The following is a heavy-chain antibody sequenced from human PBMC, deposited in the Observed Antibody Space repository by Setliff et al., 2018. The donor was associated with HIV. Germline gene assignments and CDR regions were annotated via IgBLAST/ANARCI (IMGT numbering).Heavy chain of an antibody. D-gene: IGHD3-22*01. V-gene: IGHV3-74*01. Sequence: GGSLRLSCAASGFTFSNYWMHWVRQAPGKGPVWVSRIAVDGSRTDYADSVKGRFTISRDNARDTAYMELRRLTSEDTAVYYCARGPGYYDSSGRDYWGQGTLVTVSS. CDR2: IAVDGSRT. CDR3: ARGPGYYDSSGRDY. J-gene: IGHJ4*02. CDR1: GFTFSNYW.